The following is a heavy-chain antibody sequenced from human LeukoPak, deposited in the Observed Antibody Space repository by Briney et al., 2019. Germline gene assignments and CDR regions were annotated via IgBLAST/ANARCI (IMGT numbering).Heavy chain of an antibody. CDR2: IYSGGST. CDR3: ARMTTGSYYYYGMDV. CDR1: GFTFSTYA. J-gene: IGHJ6*02. D-gene: IGHD4-11*01. Sequence: PGGSLRLSCAASGFTFSTYAMSWVRQAPGKGLEWVSVIYSGGSTYYADSVKGRFTISRDNSKNTLYLQMNSLRAEDTAVYYCARMTTGSYYYYGMDVWGQGTTVTVSS. V-gene: IGHV3-66*01.